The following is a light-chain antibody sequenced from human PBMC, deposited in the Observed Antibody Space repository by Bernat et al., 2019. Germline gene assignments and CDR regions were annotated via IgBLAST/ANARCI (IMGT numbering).Light chain of an antibody. CDR3: QSADSETMYV. CDR1: GLTNQY. CDR2: KGT. V-gene: IGLV3-25*03. J-gene: IGLJ1*01. Sequence: SYDLTQSPSVSVSPGQTATITCSGNGLTNQYASWYQQKSGQAPLLLIYKGTERPSGVPERFTGSTSGTTVTLTISGVQAEDEADYFCQSADSETMYVFGPGTKVTVL.